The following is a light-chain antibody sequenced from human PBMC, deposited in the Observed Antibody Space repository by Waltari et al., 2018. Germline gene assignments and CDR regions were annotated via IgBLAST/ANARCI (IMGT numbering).Light chain of an antibody. J-gene: IGLJ1*01. CDR3: SSYTSSSTHYV. V-gene: IGLV2-14*01. Sequence: QSALTQPASVSGSPGQSITISCTGTSSDVGGYNYVSWYQQHPGKAPKLMIYEVSNRPSGVPNGFTGSKSGNTASLTISGLQAEDEAHYYCSSYTSSSTHYVFGTGTKVTVL. CDR1: SSDVGGYNY. CDR2: EVS.